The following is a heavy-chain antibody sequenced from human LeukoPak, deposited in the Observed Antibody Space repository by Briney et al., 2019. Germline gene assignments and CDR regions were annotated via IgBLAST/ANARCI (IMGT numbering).Heavy chain of an antibody. V-gene: IGHV3-30-3*01. D-gene: IGHD6-19*01. Sequence: GGSLRLSCAASGFTFSSYAMRWVRQAPGKGLEWVAVISYDGSNKYYADSVKGRFTISRDNSKNTLYLQMNSLTAEDTAVYYAARYNSRGWYGRFMDHWRQRPLVPVSS. CDR3: ARYNSRGWYGRFMDH. CDR1: GFTFSSYA. J-gene: IGHJ4*02. CDR2: ISYDGSNK.